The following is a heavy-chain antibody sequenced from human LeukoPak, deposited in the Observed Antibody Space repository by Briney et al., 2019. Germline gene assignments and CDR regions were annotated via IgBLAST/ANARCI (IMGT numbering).Heavy chain of an antibody. CDR1: GGSISSYY. CDR3: ATCSGTTCYD. CDR2: IYYSGTT. D-gene: IGHD2-15*01. V-gene: IGHV4-59*01. Sequence: SETLSLTCTVSGGSISSYYWTWLRQPPGKGLEWIGSIYYSGTTNYNPSLKSRVTISVDTSKNQFSLRLRSVTAADTAVYYCATCSGTTCYDWGQGTLVIVSS. J-gene: IGHJ4*02.